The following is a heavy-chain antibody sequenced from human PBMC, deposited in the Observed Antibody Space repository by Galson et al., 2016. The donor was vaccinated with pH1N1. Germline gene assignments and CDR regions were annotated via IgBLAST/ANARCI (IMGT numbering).Heavy chain of an antibody. V-gene: IGHV2-5*02. J-gene: IGHJ4*02. D-gene: IGHD3-10*01. CDR1: GFSLTNSGVA. Sequence: PALVKPTQTLTLTCTFSGFSLTNSGVAVGWIRQPPGKALEWLALFYWDGDQRSSPSLKSRPTITKDTSKNQMVLTMTNVDPVDTATYYCAHRRRGSGTPGVYDYWGQGTLVTVSS. CDR2: FYWDGDQ. CDR3: AHRRRGSGTPGVYDY.